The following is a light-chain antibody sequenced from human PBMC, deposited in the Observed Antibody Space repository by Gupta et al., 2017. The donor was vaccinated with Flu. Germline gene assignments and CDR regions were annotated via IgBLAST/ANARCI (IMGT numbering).Light chain of an antibody. CDR3: QHYQYSRS. Sequence: QMTQSPSTLSASVGDRVTISCRASQSVSRYLAWYQQKPGNGPKLLIYETSHLESGVPSRFSGSGSGXEFTLTXSSLQPDDFATYYCQHYQYSRSFGXGTKVEI. V-gene: IGKV1-5*03. CDR1: QSVSRY. J-gene: IGKJ1*01. CDR2: ETS.